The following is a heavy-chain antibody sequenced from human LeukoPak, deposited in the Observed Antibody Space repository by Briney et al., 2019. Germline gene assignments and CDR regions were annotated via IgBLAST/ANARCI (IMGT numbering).Heavy chain of an antibody. CDR3: ARDIGGAGY. J-gene: IGHJ4*02. V-gene: IGHV4-38-2*02. CDR1: GYSISSAYY. CDR2: INHSGRT. D-gene: IGHD6-19*01. Sequence: PSETLSLTCTVSGYSISSAYYWSWIRRPPGKGLEWIGEINHSGRTIYNPSLTSRVTISVDTSKNQFSLKLNSVTAADTAVYYCARDIGGAGYWGQGTLVTVSS.